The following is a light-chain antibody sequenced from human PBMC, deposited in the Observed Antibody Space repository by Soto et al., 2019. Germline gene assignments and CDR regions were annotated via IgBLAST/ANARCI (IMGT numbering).Light chain of an antibody. CDR3: AAWDDILNGYV. J-gene: IGLJ1*01. V-gene: IGLV1-44*01. Sequence: QSVLTQPPSASGTPGQRVTISCSGSSSNSESNTVTWYQQLPGTAPKLVIYSNYDRPSGVPDRFSGSTSGTSASLVIRGLQSEDEADYYCAAWDDILNGYVFGDGTKVPS. CDR2: SNY. CDR1: SSNSESNT.